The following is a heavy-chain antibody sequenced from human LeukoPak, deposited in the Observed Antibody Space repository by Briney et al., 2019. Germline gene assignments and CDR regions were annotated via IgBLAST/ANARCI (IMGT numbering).Heavy chain of an antibody. CDR3: ARERDDILTGYENWFDP. CDR2: IKQDGSEK. J-gene: IGHJ5*02. V-gene: IGHV3-7*01. Sequence: GGSLRLSCAASGFTFSSYWMSWVRQAPGKGLELVANIKQDGSEKYYVDSVKGRFTISRDNAKNSLYLQMNSLRAEDTAVYYCARERDDILTGYENWFDPWGQGTLVTVSS. D-gene: IGHD3-9*01. CDR1: GFTFSSYW.